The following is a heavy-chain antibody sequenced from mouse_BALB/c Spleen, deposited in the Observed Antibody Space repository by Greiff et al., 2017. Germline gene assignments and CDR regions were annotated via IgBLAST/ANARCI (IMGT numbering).Heavy chain of an antibody. D-gene: IGHD2-3*01. CDR3: ARHGIYGGYYGFAY. Sequence: DVKLVESGGDLVKPGGSLKLSCAASGFTFSSYGMSWVRQTPDKRLEWVATISSGGSYTYYPDSVKGRFTISRDNAKNTLYLQLSSLKSEDTAMYYCARHGIYGGYYGFAYWGQGTLVTVSA. CDR1: GFTFSSYG. CDR2: ISSGGSYT. J-gene: IGHJ3*01. V-gene: IGHV5-6*02.